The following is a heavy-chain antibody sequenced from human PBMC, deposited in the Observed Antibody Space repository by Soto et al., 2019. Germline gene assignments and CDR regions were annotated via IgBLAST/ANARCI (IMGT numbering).Heavy chain of an antibody. Sequence: GGSLRLSCAASGFTVSNSVMTWVRQSPGKGLERVSGINENGEIISYADSVKGRFTISRDNANNTMYLQMNTLTVEDTAVYYCAEGGLRQRLDPWGRGTLVTVSS. V-gene: IGHV3-23*01. CDR3: AEGGLRQRLDP. D-gene: IGHD3-16*01. CDR2: INENGEII. J-gene: IGHJ5*02. CDR1: GFTVSNSV.